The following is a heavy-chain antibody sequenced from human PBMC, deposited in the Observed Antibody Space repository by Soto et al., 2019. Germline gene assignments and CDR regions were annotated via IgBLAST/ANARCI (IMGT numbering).Heavy chain of an antibody. CDR1: GFTVSYYC. J-gene: IGHJ3*01. D-gene: IGHD1-26*01. CDR3: ARGERGAFDL. CDR2: IHSDGGST. V-gene: IGHV3-74*01. Sequence: EVQLVESGGGLVRPGGSLRLSCAASGFTVSYYCMPWVRQAPGKGLVWVSRIHSDGGSTTYADLVKGRFIISRDNARNTVDLQMNSVRVEDTAVYYCARGERGAFDLWGQGTVVTVSS.